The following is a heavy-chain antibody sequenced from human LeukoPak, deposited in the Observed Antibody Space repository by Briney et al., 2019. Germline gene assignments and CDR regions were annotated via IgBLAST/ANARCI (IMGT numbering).Heavy chain of an antibody. D-gene: IGHD3-22*01. CDR3: ASAMIGVPDDAFDI. Sequence: KPSETLSLTCAVYGGSFSGYYWSWIRQPPGKGLERIGEINHSGGTNYNPSLKSRVTISVDTSKNQFSLKLSSVTAADTAVYYCASAMIGVPDDAFDIWGQGTMVTVSS. CDR1: GGSFSGYY. CDR2: INHSGGT. J-gene: IGHJ3*02. V-gene: IGHV4-34*01.